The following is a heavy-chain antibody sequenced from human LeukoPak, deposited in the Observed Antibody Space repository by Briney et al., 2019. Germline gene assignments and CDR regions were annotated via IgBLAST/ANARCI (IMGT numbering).Heavy chain of an antibody. J-gene: IGHJ6*03. CDR1: GYSFTDYF. D-gene: IGHD3-3*01. Sequence: GASVKVSCKASGYSFTDYFIHWVRQAPGQGLEWMGWINPNNGGTNYLQKFQGRVTMTRDTSISTAYMELSRLRSDDTAVYYCARDGDLLRRDYYYYYMDVWGKGTTVTVSS. CDR2: INPNNGGT. V-gene: IGHV1-2*02. CDR3: ARDGDLLRRDYYYYYMDV.